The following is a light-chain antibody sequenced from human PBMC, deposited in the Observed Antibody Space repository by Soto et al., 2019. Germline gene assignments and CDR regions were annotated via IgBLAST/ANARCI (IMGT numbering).Light chain of an antibody. V-gene: IGLV2-14*01. CDR1: SGDIGGYNY. CDR2: EVT. CDR3: SSYTTNITPVV. J-gene: IGLJ2*01. Sequence: QSVLTQPASVSGSPGPSITISCTGTSGDIGGYNYVSWYQQHPGKAPKLLISEVTNRPSGVSNRFSGSKSGNTASLTISGLQAEDEADYYCSSYTTNITPVVFGGGTKLTVL.